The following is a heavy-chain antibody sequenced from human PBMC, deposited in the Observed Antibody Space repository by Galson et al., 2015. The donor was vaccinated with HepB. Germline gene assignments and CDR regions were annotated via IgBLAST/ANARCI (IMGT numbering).Heavy chain of an antibody. CDR2: IIPILGIA. CDR1: GDTFSSNA. J-gene: IGHJ4*02. CDR3: ARDSATRPFDY. V-gene: IGHV1-69*04. Sequence: SCKASGDTFSSNAIGWVRQAPGQGLEWMGRIIPILGIANHAQKFQGRVTITADKSKSTAYMELRSLRYEDTAVYYCARDSATRPFDYWGQGTLVTVSS. D-gene: IGHD6-6*01.